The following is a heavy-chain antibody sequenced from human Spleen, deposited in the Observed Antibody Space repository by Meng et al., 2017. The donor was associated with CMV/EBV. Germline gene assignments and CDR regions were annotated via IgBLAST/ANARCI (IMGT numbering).Heavy chain of an antibody. V-gene: IGHV3-7*01. CDR3: TRDSRALFDY. J-gene: IGHJ4*02. CDR2: IKQDGSEK. Sequence: GESLKISCAASGFTFSTYWMSWVRQAPGKGLEWVANIKQDGSEKYYVDSVKGRFTISRDNAENLLYLQMNSLRAEDTAIYYCTRDSRALFDYWGQGTLVTVSS. CDR1: GFTFSTYW.